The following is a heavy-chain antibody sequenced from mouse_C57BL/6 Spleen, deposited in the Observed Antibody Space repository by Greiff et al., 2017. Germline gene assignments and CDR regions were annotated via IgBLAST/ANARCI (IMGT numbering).Heavy chain of an antibody. D-gene: IGHD1-1*01. CDR2: IYPRSGNT. J-gene: IGHJ4*01. CDR3: AYYYGRAMDY. CDR1: GYTFTSYG. V-gene: IGHV1-81*01. Sequence: VQLQQSGAELARPGASVKLSCKASGYTFTSYGISWVKQRTGQGLEWIGVIYPRSGNTYYNEKFKGKATLTADKSSSTAYMELRSLTSEDSAVYFCAYYYGRAMDYWGQGTSVTVSS.